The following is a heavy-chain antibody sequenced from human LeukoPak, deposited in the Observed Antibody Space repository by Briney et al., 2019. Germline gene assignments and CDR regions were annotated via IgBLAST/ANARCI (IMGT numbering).Heavy chain of an antibody. CDR3: ARLILRGSGSYYFDY. V-gene: IGHV4-39*01. CDR1: GGSISSSSYY. J-gene: IGHJ4*02. D-gene: IGHD3-10*01. Sequence: PSETLSLTCTVSGGSISSSSYYWGWIRQPPGKGLEWIGSIYYSGSTYYNPSLKSRVTISVDTSKNQFSLKLSSVTAADTAVYYCARLILRGSGSYYFDYWGQGTLVTVSS. CDR2: IYYSGST.